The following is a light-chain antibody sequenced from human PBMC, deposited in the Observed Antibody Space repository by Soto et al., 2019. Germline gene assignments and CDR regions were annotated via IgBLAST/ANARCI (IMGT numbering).Light chain of an antibody. CDR3: QQYGSSPFT. V-gene: IGKV3-20*01. CDR1: QTVSSNN. Sequence: DIVLTQSPGTLSLSPGERATLSCRASQTVSSNNLAWYQQKSGQAHRLLIYGASSRADAIPDRFRGSGSGTDFTLIISSLAPEAFAVYYCQQYGSSPFTFGPGTAVHIK. CDR2: GAS. J-gene: IGKJ3*01.